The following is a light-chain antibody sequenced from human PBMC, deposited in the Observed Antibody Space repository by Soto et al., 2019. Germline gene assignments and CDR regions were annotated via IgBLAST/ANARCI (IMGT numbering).Light chain of an antibody. Sequence: IQMTQSPSSLSASVGDRVTITCRASQSISSYLNWYQQKPGKAPKRLIYAASSLQSGVPSRFSGSGSGTDFTLTISSLQPEDFATYFCQHGYSNPLTFGGGTKV. CDR1: QSISSY. CDR3: QHGYSNPLT. V-gene: IGKV1-39*01. CDR2: AAS. J-gene: IGKJ4*01.